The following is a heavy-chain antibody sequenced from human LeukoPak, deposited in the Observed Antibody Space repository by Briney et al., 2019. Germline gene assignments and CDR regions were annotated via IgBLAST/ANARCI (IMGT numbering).Heavy chain of an antibody. J-gene: IGHJ4*02. D-gene: IGHD6-19*01. CDR1: GFTFSSYW. CDR3: AGSSSYFDY. CDR2: FNRDGTST. Sequence: GGSLRLSCAFFGFTFSSYWMHWVRQAPGKGLVWVSRFNRDGTSTSYADSVKGRFTISRDNAKNTLYLQMNSLRAEDTAVYYCAGSSSYFDYWGQGTLVTVSS. V-gene: IGHV3-74*01.